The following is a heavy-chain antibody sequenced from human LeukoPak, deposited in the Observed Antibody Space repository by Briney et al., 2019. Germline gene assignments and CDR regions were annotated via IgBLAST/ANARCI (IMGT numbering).Heavy chain of an antibody. CDR1: GGSISSSSYY. CDR3: AANSADYNTLGSSYKV. V-gene: IGHV4-39*01. Sequence: SETLSLTCTVSGGSISSSSYYWGWIRQPPGKGLEWIGSIYYSGSTYYNPSLKSRVTISVDTSKNQFSLKLSSVTAADTAVYYCAANSADYNTLGSSYKVWGQGTLVTVSS. CDR2: IYYSGST. J-gene: IGHJ4*02. D-gene: IGHD3-10*01.